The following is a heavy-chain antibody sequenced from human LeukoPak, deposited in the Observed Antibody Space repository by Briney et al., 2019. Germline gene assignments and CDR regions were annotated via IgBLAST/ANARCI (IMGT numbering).Heavy chain of an antibody. CDR3: ARDVGAAAGTSHDY. CDR1: GFTFSSYS. V-gene: IGHV3-7*01. D-gene: IGHD6-13*01. J-gene: IGHJ4*02. Sequence: PGGSLRLSCAASGFTFSSYSMNWVRQAPGKGLEWVANIKQDGSEKYYVDSVKGRFTISRDNAKNSLYLQMNSLRAEDTAVYYCARDVGAAAGTSHDYWGQGTLVTVSS. CDR2: IKQDGSEK.